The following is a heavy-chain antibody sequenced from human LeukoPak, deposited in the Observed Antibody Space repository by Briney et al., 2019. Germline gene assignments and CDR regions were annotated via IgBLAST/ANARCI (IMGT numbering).Heavy chain of an antibody. V-gene: IGHV4-34*01. CDR2: INHSGST. J-gene: IGHJ4*02. CDR1: GGSFTGYY. Sequence: SETPSLTCAVYGGSFTGYYWSWIRQPPGKGLEWIGEINHSGSTNYNPSLKSRVTISVDTSKNQFSLKLSSVTAADTAVYYCARGGYSYCTFDYWGQGTLVTVSS. D-gene: IGHD5-18*01. CDR3: ARGGYSYCTFDY.